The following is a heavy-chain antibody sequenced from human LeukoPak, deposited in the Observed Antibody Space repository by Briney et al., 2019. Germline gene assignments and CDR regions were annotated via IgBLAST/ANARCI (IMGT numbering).Heavy chain of an antibody. CDR1: GGTFSSYA. J-gene: IGHJ5*02. Sequence: SVKVSCKASGGTFSSYAISWVRQAPGQGLEWMGGIIPIFGTAHYAQTFQGRVTITADESTSTAYMELSSLRSEDTAVYYCARGVGATGGWFDPWGQGTLVTVSS. V-gene: IGHV1-69*13. D-gene: IGHD1-26*01. CDR3: ARGVGATGGWFDP. CDR2: IIPIFGTA.